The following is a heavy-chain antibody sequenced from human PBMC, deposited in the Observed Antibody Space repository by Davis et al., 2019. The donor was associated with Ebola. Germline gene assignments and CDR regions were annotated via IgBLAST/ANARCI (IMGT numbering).Heavy chain of an antibody. CDR2: LGTSADT. Sequence: GGSLRLSCAASGFVFSSYVMSWVRRAPGKGLEWVSTLGTSADTYYADSVKGRFTISRDNSKNTLYLQMNGLRVEGTAIYYCAKDTSNIWFDIWGQGTNVTVSS. CDR1: GFVFSSYV. V-gene: IGHV3-23*01. CDR3: AKDTSNIWFDI. D-gene: IGHD1-26*01. J-gene: IGHJ3*02.